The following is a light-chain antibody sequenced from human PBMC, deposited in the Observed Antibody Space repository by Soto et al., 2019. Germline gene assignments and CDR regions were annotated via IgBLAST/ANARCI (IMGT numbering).Light chain of an antibody. J-gene: IGKJ1*01. CDR3: HQYDSWT. CDR1: QSISSW. CDR2: KAS. V-gene: IGKV1-5*03. Sequence: DIQMTQSPSILSASVGDRVTITCRASQSISSWLAWYQQKPGKAPNLLIHKASHLESGVPSRFSGSGSGTDFTLTISRLEPEDFAVYYCHQYDSWTFGQGTKVDIK.